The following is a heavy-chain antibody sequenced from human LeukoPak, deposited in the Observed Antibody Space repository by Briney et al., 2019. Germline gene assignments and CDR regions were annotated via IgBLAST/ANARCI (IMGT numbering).Heavy chain of an antibody. CDR1: GGSISSSSYY. CDR2: IYYSGST. Sequence: SETLSLTCTVSGGSISSSSYYWGWIRQPPGKGLEWIGSIYYSGSTYYNPSLKSRVTISVDTSKNQFSLKLSSVTAADTAVYYCARVPDYYDNSGYLDYWGQGTLVTVSS. J-gene: IGHJ4*02. D-gene: IGHD3-22*01. V-gene: IGHV4-39*07. CDR3: ARVPDYYDNSGYLDY.